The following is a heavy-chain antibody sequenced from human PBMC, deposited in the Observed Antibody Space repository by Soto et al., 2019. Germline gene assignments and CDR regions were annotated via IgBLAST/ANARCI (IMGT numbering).Heavy chain of an antibody. J-gene: IGHJ5*02. Sequence: EVQLVESGGGLVKPGGSLRLSCAASGFTFSSYSMNWVRQAPGTGLEWVSSISSSSSYIYYADSVKGRFTISRDNAKNSLYLQMNSLRAEDTAVYYCARDPIVVVPAAANWFDPWGQGTLVTVSS. CDR3: ARDPIVVVPAAANWFDP. CDR1: GFTFSSYS. D-gene: IGHD2-2*01. V-gene: IGHV3-21*01. CDR2: ISSSSSYI.